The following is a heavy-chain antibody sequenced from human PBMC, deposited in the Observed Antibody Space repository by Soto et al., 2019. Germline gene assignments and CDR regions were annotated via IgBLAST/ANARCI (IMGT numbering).Heavy chain of an antibody. J-gene: IGHJ6*02. Sequence: ASVKVSCKASGYTFTSYAMHWVRQAPGQRLEWMGWINAGNGNTKYSQKFQGRVTITRDTSASTAYMELSSLRSEDTAVYYCARDRKIAVLRYFDWPGGMDVWGQGXTVTVYS. D-gene: IGHD3-9*01. CDR1: GYTFTSYA. CDR3: ARDRKIAVLRYFDWPGGMDV. V-gene: IGHV1-3*01. CDR2: INAGNGNT.